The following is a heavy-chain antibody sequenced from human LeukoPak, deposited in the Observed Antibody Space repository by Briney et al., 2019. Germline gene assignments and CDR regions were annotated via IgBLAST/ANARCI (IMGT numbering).Heavy chain of an antibody. D-gene: IGHD2-21*01. J-gene: IGHJ4*02. CDR2: IYYSGST. Sequence: SETLSLTCTVSGGSISSYYWSWIRQPPGKGLEWIGYIYYSGSTHYNSSLKSRVTISLDTSRNQFSLKLSSVTAADTAVYYCARQLGDRLLFDYWGQGTLVTVSS. V-gene: IGHV4-59*01. CDR1: GGSISSYY. CDR3: ARQLGDRLLFDY.